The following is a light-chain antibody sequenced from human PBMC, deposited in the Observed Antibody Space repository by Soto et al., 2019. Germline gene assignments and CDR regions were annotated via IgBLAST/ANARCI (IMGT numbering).Light chain of an antibody. Sequence: EIVLTQSPGTLSLSPGERATLSCRASQSVSSSFLAWYQQKPGQAPRHLIYGASSRAPGIPDRFSGSGSGTDFTLTISRLEPEDFAVYFFQQYGSSPLTFGQGTKVEIK. CDR3: QQYGSSPLT. CDR1: QSVSSSF. J-gene: IGKJ1*01. V-gene: IGKV3-20*01. CDR2: GAS.